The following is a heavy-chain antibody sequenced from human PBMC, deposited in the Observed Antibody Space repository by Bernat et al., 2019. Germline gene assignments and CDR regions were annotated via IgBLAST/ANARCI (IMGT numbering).Heavy chain of an antibody. CDR2: ISTGSNYI. Sequence: EVQLVESGGGLVQPGGSLRLSCAASGFIFSSYSMNWVRQAPGKGLEWVSYISTGSNYIYYADSVKGRFTISRDNAKNSLFLQINSLRAEDTAVYYCARGPGNFDCWGQGTLVTVSS. J-gene: IGHJ4*02. CDR1: GFIFSSYS. CDR3: ARGPGNFDC. V-gene: IGHV3-21*05.